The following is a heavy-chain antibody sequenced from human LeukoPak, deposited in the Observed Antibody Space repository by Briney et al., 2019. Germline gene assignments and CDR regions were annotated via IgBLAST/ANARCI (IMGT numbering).Heavy chain of an antibody. CDR1: GFTFRIYS. J-gene: IGHJ6*04. D-gene: IGHD6-13*01. Sequence: GGFLRLSCAASGFTFRIYSMIWVRQAPGEGLEWVSSISSSSSYIYYADSVKGRFTMSRDNAENSRYLQMNSLRAEDTAVYYCARDPRDSSSWYWSVSYGMDVWGKGTTVTVSS. V-gene: IGHV3-21*01. CDR3: ARDPRDSSSWYWSVSYGMDV. CDR2: ISSSSSYI.